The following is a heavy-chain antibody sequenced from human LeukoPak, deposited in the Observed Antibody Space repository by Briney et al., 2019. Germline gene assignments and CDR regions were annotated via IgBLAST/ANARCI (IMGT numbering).Heavy chain of an antibody. V-gene: IGHV1-2*02. CDR3: ARDGETAAPWALDL. J-gene: IGHJ3*01. Sequence: ASVKVSCKASGYTFTGYYMHWVRQAPGQGLEWMGWINPNSGGTNYAQKFQGRVTMTRDTSISTAYMELSSLRVEDMGVYYCARDGETAAPWALDLWGQGTVVSVSS. CDR2: INPNSGGT. CDR1: GYTFTGYY. D-gene: IGHD3-10*01.